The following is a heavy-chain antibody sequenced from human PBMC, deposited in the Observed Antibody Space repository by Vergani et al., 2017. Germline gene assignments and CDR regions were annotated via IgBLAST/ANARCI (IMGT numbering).Heavy chain of an antibody. V-gene: IGHV3-23*01. D-gene: IGHD3-9*01. Sequence: VQLLESGGGLVQPGGSLRLTCAASEFTFSNYAMNWVRQAPGKGLEWVSGISGSGVSAYYTDSVKGRFTISRDNSKNMLFLQMNSLKTEDTAVYYCTTPTKWELRYYFDYWGQGTLVTVSS. CDR3: TTPTKWELRYYFDY. CDR1: EFTFSNYA. J-gene: IGHJ4*02. CDR2: ISGSGVSA.